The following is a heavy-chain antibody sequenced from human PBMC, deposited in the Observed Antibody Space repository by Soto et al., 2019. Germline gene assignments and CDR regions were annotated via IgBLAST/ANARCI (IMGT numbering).Heavy chain of an antibody. CDR2: INAGNGNT. CDR1: GYTLTVYA. CDR3: ARAVAVPADFDY. J-gene: IGHJ4*02. D-gene: IGHD6-19*01. V-gene: IGHV1-3*05. Sequence: QVQLVQSGAEEKKPGASVKVSCKASGYTLTVYAMLWVRQAPGQRLEWMGWINAGNGNTKYSQKFQGRVTITRDTAASTAYRELSSLRAEATAVYYCARAVAVPADFDYWCQGTLVTVSS.